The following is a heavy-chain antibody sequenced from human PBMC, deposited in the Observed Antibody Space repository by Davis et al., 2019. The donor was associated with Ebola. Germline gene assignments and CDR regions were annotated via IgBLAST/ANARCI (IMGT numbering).Heavy chain of an antibody. CDR3: ARELGYDILTGYYNNWFDP. J-gene: IGHJ5*02. Sequence: ASVKVSCKASGYTFTSYDINWVRQATGQGLEWMGWMNPNSGNTGYAQKFQGRVTMTRNTSISTAYMELSSLRSEDTAVYYCARELGYDILTGYYNNWFDPWGQGTLVTVSS. CDR2: MNPNSGNT. CDR1: GYTFTSYD. D-gene: IGHD3-9*01. V-gene: IGHV1-8*01.